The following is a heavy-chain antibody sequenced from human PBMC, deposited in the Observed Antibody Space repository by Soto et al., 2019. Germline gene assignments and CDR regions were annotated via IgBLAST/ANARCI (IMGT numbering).Heavy chain of an antibody. J-gene: IGHJ5*02. D-gene: IGHD2-2*01. Sequence: SGTLSLTCSVSGECIHVGGYYRTSIRQRPGKSLDWTGYSYYTGKTYYNPSLECRLTMSVDRSTNQFSLRLTSVTAAVTAVYLCGRDLTSNANCIRPWGRVTLGAV. CDR3: GRDLTSNANCIRP. CDR1: GECIHVGGYY. V-gene: IGHV4-30-4*01. CDR2: SYYTGKT.